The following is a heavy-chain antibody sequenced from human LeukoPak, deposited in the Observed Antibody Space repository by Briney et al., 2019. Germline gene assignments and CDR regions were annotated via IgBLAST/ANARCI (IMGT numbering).Heavy chain of an antibody. CDR3: ARDPSYGDYRTDAFDI. Sequence: GGSLRLSCAASGFTFSNYIMNWVRQAPGKGLEWVSSISSSSSYIYYADSVKGRFTISRDNAKNSLYLQMNSLRAEDTAVYYCARDPSYGDYRTDAFDIWGQGTMVTVSS. CDR1: GFTFSNYI. J-gene: IGHJ3*02. D-gene: IGHD4-17*01. V-gene: IGHV3-21*01. CDR2: ISSSSSYI.